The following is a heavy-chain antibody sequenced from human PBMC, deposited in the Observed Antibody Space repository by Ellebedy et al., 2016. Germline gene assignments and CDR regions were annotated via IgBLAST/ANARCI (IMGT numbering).Heavy chain of an antibody. CDR3: GRLPPTDRDGYYYGEDRFDY. J-gene: IGHJ4*02. V-gene: IGHV4-39*07. Sequence: SETLSLTCSFSGGSITGSDYYWGWIRQPPGKGLEWIGSFFYGGSTYYNPSLKSRVTISVDTSNNQFSLKLNSVTAADTAVYYCGRLPPTDRDGYYYGEDRFDYWGQGTLVTVSS. CDR1: GGSITGSDYY. D-gene: IGHD5-24*01. CDR2: FFYGGST.